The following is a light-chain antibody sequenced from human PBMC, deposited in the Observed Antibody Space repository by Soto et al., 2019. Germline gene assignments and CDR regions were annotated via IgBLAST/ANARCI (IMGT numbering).Light chain of an antibody. CDR3: SSYTSSRLYV. V-gene: IGLV2-14*01. Sequence: QSALTQPASVSGSPGQSITISCTGTSSDVGGYNYVSWYQQHPGKAPKLMIYDVSNRPSGVSNRFSGSKSGNTASLTISGHQAEDESDYCCSSYTSSRLYVFGTGTKVTVL. CDR1: SSDVGGYNY. J-gene: IGLJ1*01. CDR2: DVS.